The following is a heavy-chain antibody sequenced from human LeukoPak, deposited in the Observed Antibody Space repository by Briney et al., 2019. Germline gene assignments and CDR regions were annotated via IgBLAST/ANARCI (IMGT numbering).Heavy chain of an antibody. CDR3: ARGGSGYPTLYYYYYMDV. CDR1: GYTFTGYY. D-gene: IGHD3-3*01. Sequence: ASVKVSCKASGYTFTGYYMHWVRQAPGQGLEWMGWINPNSGGTNYAQKFQGRVTMTRDTSISTAYMELSRLRSDDTAVYYCARGGSGYPTLYYYYYMDVWGKGTTVTISS. J-gene: IGHJ6*03. CDR2: INPNSGGT. V-gene: IGHV1-2*02.